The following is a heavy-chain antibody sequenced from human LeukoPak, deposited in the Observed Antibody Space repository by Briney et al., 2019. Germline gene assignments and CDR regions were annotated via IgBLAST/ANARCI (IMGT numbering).Heavy chain of an antibody. V-gene: IGHV4-39*01. D-gene: IGHD1-26*01. CDR1: GGSISSSSYS. J-gene: IGHJ4*02. Sequence: SETLSLTCTVSGGSISSSSYSWGWIRQPPGKGLEWIGSIYYSGSTFYNPSLKSRVTISVDTSKNQFSLKLSSVTAADTAVYYCARQGSGRSSDYWGQGTLVTISS. CDR2: IYYSGST. CDR3: ARQGSGRSSDY.